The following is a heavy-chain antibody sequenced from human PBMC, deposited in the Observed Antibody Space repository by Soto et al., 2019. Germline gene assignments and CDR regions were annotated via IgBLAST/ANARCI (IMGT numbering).Heavy chain of an antibody. V-gene: IGHV1-3*01. Sequence: ASVKVSCKASGYTFTSYAMHWVRQAPGQRLEWMGWINAGNGNTKYSQKFQGRVTITRDTSASTAYMELSSLRSEDTAVYYCARALGYCNNGVCYTDYWYFDLWGRGTLVTVSS. CDR2: INAGNGNT. J-gene: IGHJ2*01. D-gene: IGHD2-8*01. CDR1: GYTFTSYA. CDR3: ARALGYCNNGVCYTDYWYFDL.